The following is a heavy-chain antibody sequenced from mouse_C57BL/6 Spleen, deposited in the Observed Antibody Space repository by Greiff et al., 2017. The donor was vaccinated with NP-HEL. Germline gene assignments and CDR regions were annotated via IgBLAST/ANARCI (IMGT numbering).Heavy chain of an antibody. CDR2: ISDGGSYT. D-gene: IGHD3-2*02. CDR3: ARDGGTAQATGYVDY. V-gene: IGHV5-4*01. J-gene: IGHJ2*01. Sequence: EVKLVESGGGLVKPGGSLKLSCAASGFTFSSYAMSWVRQTPEKRLEWVATISDGGSYTYYPDNVKGRFTISRDNAKNNLYLQMSHLKSEDTAMYYCARDGGTAQATGYVDYWGQGTTLTVSS. CDR1: GFTFSSYA.